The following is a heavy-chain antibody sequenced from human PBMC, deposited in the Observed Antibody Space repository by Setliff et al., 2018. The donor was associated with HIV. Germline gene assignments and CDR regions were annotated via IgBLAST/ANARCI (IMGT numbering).Heavy chain of an antibody. D-gene: IGHD6-13*01. Sequence: SETLSLTCTVSGGSVNIYYWSWIRQPAGKGLEWIGRIYSSGSTNYNPSLKSRVTMSVDTSKNQISLKLSSVTAADTAMYYCARRMAAGTFDYWGQGTLVTVSS. CDR2: IYSSGST. V-gene: IGHV4-4*07. J-gene: IGHJ4*02. CDR1: GGSVNIYY. CDR3: ARRMAAGTFDY.